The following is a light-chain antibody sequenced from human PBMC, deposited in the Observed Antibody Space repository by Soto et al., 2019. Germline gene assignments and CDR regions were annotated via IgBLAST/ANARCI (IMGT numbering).Light chain of an antibody. CDR2: RAS. Sequence: EIVLTQSPGTLSLSPGERATLSCRASQSVSGNYLAWYQHQPGQAPRLLIYRASNRAVGIPDRFCGSGSGTDFGLPISKLEPEDFAVYYCYQSGTFGQGTKVDI. CDR1: QSVSGNY. V-gene: IGKV3-20*01. CDR3: YQSGT. J-gene: IGKJ1*01.